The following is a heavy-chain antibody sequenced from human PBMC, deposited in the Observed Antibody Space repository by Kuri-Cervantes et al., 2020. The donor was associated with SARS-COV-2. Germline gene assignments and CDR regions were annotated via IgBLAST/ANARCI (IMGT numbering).Heavy chain of an antibody. CDR3: AKGELRWFGEQQSGCMDV. V-gene: IGHV3-48*01. J-gene: IGHJ6*02. Sequence: GGSLRLSCAASGFTFGSYTMNWVRQAPGKGLEWVSYISSSSSTIYYADSVKGRFTISRDNAKNSLYLQMNSLGAEDTAVYYCAKGELRWFGEQQSGCMDVWGQGTTVTVSS. CDR1: GFTFGSYT. CDR2: ISSSSSTI. D-gene: IGHD3-10*01.